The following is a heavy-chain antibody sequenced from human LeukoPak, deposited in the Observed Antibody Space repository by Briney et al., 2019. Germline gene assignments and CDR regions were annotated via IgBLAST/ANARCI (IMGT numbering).Heavy chain of an antibody. CDR1: GFTFSRYA. Sequence: GGSLRLSCAASGFTFSRYAMSWVRQAPGKGLDWVSVIGASGGSTYYADSVKGRFTISRDNSKNTPYLQLNRLRAEDTAVYYCAKDYSGYYFHNWFDPWGQGTLVTVSS. J-gene: IGHJ5*02. CDR3: AKDYSGYYFHNWFDP. V-gene: IGHV3-23*01. D-gene: IGHD3-22*01. CDR2: IGASGGST.